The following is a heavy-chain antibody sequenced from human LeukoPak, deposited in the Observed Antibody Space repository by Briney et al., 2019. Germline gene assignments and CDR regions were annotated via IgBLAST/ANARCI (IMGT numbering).Heavy chain of an antibody. CDR1: GFTFSSAW. J-gene: IGHJ3*02. CDR2: IKSKTDGGTT. V-gene: IGHV3-15*01. D-gene: IGHD3-3*01. CDR3: AKRFLEWFDAFGI. Sequence: PGGSLRLSCAASGFTFSSAWMSWVRQAPGKGLEWVGRIKSKTDGGTTDYAAPVKGRFTISRDNAKNSLYLQMNSLRAEDTAVYYCAKRFLEWFDAFGIWGQGTMVTVSS.